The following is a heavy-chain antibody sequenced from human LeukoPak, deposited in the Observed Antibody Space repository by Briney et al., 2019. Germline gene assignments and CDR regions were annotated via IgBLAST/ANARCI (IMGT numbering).Heavy chain of an antibody. D-gene: IGHD6-19*01. J-gene: IGHJ4*02. V-gene: IGHV3-74*01. CDR1: GFTFSSYW. CDR2: INSGGSDS. Sequence: PGGSLRLSCAASGFTFSSYWIHWVRQAPGKGLVWVSRINSGGSDSIYADSVKGRFTISRDNAQNTVYLQMNSLRAEDTAIYYCARGHSPGCFDYWGQEPLVTVPS. CDR3: ARGHSPGCFDY.